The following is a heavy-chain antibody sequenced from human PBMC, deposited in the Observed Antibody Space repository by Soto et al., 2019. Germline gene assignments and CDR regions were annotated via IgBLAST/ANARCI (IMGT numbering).Heavy chain of an antibody. CDR3: GRDMEVVTATTGDWFGP. J-gene: IGHJ5*02. D-gene: IGHD2-15*01. CDR1: GYTFTSYY. V-gene: IGHV1-46*01. Sequence: ASVKVSCKASGYTFTSYYMHWVRQAPGQGLEWMGIINPSGGSTSYAQKFQGRVTMTRDTATSTVYMELSSLRFEDTAVDYWGRDMEVVTATTGDWFGPWGRGTLVTVGS. CDR2: INPSGGST.